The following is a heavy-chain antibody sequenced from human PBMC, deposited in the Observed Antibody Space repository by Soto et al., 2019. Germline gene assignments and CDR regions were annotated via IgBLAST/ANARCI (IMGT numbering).Heavy chain of an antibody. D-gene: IGHD6-19*01. V-gene: IGHV4-31*03. CDR3: ASGIFATSGWGYFDH. Sequence: QVQLQESGPGLVKPSQTLSLTCTVSGVSISSGVYHWTWIRQHPEKGLEWIGYLFYSGTSNYNPSLKSRVSISLDTSKNQFSLTLSSATAADTAVYYCASGIFATSGWGYFDHWGQGTLVTASS. J-gene: IGHJ4*02. CDR1: GVSISSGVYH. CDR2: LFYSGTS.